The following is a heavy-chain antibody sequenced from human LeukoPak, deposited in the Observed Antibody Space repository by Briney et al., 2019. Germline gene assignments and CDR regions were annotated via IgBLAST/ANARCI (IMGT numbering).Heavy chain of an antibody. D-gene: IGHD3-22*01. CDR1: GYTFTGYY. CDR2: INPNSGGT. J-gene: IGHJ4*02. Sequence: ASVKVSCKASGYTFTGYYIHWVRQAPGQGLEWMGWINPNSGGTNYAQKFQGRVTMTRDTSISTAYMELSRPRSDDTAVYYCARWYYYDSSGPEFSELLNDYWGQGTLVTVSS. V-gene: IGHV1-2*02. CDR3: ARWYYYDSSGPEFSELLNDY.